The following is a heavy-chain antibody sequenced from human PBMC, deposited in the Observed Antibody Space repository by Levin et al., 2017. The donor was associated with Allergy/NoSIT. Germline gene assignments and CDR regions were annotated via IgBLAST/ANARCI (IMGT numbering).Heavy chain of an antibody. D-gene: IGHD3-10*01. CDR2: ISYDGSNK. Sequence: PGGSLRLSCAASGFTFSSYTMHWVRQAPGKGLEWVAVISYDGSNKYYADSVKGRFTISRDNSKNTLYLQMNSLRAEDTAVYYCARPTRFGSRGAFDSWGQGTMVTVSS. J-gene: IGHJ3*02. CDR3: ARPTRFGSRGAFDS. CDR1: GFTFSSYT. V-gene: IGHV3-30-3*01.